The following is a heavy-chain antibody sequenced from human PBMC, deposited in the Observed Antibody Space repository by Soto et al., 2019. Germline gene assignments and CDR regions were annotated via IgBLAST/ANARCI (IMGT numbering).Heavy chain of an antibody. CDR1: GFTFSNAW. J-gene: IGHJ4*02. Sequence: GVLRLSCAASGFTFSNAWMSWVRQAPGKGLEWVGRIKSKTDGGTTDYAAPVKGRFTISRDDSKNTLYLQMNSLKTEDTAVYYCTTGFLEWLLQDYWGQGTLVTVSS. V-gene: IGHV3-15*01. D-gene: IGHD3-3*01. CDR3: TTGFLEWLLQDY. CDR2: IKSKTDGGTT.